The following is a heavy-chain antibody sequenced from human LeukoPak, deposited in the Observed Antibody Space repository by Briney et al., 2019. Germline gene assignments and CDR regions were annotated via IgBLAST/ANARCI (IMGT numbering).Heavy chain of an antibody. Sequence: SEILSLTCAVYGGSFSGYYWSWIRQPPGKGLEWIGEINHSGSTNYNPSLKSRVTISVDTSKNQFSLKLSSVTAADTAVYYCARDHSSGWGVDYWGQGTLVTVSS. CDR2: INHSGST. V-gene: IGHV4-34*01. CDR3: ARDHSSGWGVDY. J-gene: IGHJ4*02. D-gene: IGHD6-19*01. CDR1: GGSFSGYY.